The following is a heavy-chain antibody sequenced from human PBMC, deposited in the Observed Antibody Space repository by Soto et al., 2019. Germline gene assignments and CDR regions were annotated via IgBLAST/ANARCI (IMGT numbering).Heavy chain of an antibody. CDR2: IYWNDDK. Sequence: SGPTLVKPTQTLTLTCTFSGFSLSTSGVGVGWIRQPPGKALEWLALIYWNDDKRYSPSLKSRLTITKDTSKNQVVLTMTNMDPVDTATYYCALWAGEGYSSSWALPYFDYWGQGTLVTVSS. V-gene: IGHV2-5*01. CDR3: ALWAGEGYSSSWALPYFDY. J-gene: IGHJ4*02. D-gene: IGHD6-13*01. CDR1: GFSLSTSGVG.